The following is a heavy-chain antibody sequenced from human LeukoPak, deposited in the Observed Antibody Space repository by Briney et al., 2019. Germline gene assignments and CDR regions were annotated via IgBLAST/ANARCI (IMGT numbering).Heavy chain of an antibody. Sequence: ASVKVSCKPSGYTFNTYGITWVRQAPRQGLEWMGWISPYNGNTNYAQKFQGRVTLTTDTSTSTAYMELRSLRSDDTAVYYCARGPHERSGYPDDWGQGTLVIVSS. J-gene: IGHJ4*02. CDR2: ISPYNGNT. CDR1: GYTFNTYG. CDR3: ARGPHERSGYPDD. V-gene: IGHV1-18*01. D-gene: IGHD3-22*01.